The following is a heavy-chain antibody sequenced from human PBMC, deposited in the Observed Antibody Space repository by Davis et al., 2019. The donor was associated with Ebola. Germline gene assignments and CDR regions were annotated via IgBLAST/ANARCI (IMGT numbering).Heavy chain of an antibody. J-gene: IGHJ4*02. CDR1: GFIFRNYV. V-gene: IGHV3-7*01. D-gene: IGHD3-9*01. Sequence: GESLKISCETSGFIFRNYVMSWVRQAPGKGLEWVATIKEDGSEKYYVDSVKGRFTISRDNAKNSLYLQMNSLRVEDTAVYYCARDRGSDWYFDLWGQGTLVTVSS. CDR3: ARDRGSDWYFDL. CDR2: IKEDGSEK.